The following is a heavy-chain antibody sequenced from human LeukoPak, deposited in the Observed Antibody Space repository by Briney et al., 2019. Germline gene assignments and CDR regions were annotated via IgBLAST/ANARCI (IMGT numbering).Heavy chain of an antibody. J-gene: IGHJ5*02. D-gene: IGHD3-10*01. Sequence: GGSLRLSCAASGFTFSDYSMSWIRQAPGKGLEWVSYISTSSSYTNYADSVKGRFTISRDNAKNSLYLQMNSLRAEDTAVYYCARDRYYASGSYNWFNPWGQGTLVTVSS. CDR3: ARDRYYASGSYNWFNP. CDR2: ISTSSSYT. V-gene: IGHV3-11*05. CDR1: GFTFSDYS.